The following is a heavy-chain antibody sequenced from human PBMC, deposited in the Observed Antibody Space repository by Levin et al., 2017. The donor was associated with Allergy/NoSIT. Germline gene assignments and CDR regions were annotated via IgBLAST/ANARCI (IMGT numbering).Heavy chain of an antibody. CDR2: ISGSGVST. Sequence: QAGGSLRLSCAASGFTFSSYALSWVRQAPGKGLEWVSTISGSGVSTYYADSVKGRFTISRDNSKNTLNLQMNSLRAEDTAVYYCAKASSKGCGGDGALFDYWGQGTLVTVSS. D-gene: IGHD2-21*02. CDR1: GFTFSSYA. J-gene: IGHJ4*02. CDR3: AKASSKGCGGDGALFDY. V-gene: IGHV3-23*01.